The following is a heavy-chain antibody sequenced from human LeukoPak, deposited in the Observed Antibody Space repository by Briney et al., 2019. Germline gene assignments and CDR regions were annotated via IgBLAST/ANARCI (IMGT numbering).Heavy chain of an antibody. Sequence: SECLSLTCTVSGGSISSYYWSWIRQPPGKGLEWIGYIYYSGSTNYNPSLKSRVTISVDTSKNQFSLKLSSVTAADTAVYYCARMTEWYSSGWYFWFDPWGQGTLVTVSS. CDR2: IYYSGST. V-gene: IGHV4-59*01. CDR3: ARMTEWYSSGWYFWFDP. CDR1: GGSISSYY. J-gene: IGHJ5*02. D-gene: IGHD6-19*01.